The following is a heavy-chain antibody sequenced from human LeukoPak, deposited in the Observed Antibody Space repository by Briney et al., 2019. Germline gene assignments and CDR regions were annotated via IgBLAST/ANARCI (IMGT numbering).Heavy chain of an antibody. CDR3: ARDTGYNTFDY. CDR2: INTDGSST. CDR1: GFTFSSYW. Sequence: GGSLRLSCAASGFTFSSYWMHWVRQAPGKGLVWVARINTDGSSTSYADSVKGRFTISRDNAKNSQYLQMNSLRAEDTAVYYCARDTGYNTFDYWGQGTLVTVSS. D-gene: IGHD5-24*01. J-gene: IGHJ4*02. V-gene: IGHV3-74*01.